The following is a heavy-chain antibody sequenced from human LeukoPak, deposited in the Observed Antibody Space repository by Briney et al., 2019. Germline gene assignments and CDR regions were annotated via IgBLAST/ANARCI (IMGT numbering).Heavy chain of an antibody. CDR1: GGSFSGYY. CDR3: AGQYCSGGSCYLLDDAFDI. V-gene: IGHV4-34*01. D-gene: IGHD2-15*01. CDR2: INHSGST. J-gene: IGHJ3*02. Sequence: SETLSLTCAVYGGSFSGYYWSWIRQPPGKGLEWIGEINHSGSTNYNPSLKSRVTISVDTSKNQFSLKLSSVTAADTAVYYCAGQYCSGGSCYLLDDAFDIWGQGTMVTVSS.